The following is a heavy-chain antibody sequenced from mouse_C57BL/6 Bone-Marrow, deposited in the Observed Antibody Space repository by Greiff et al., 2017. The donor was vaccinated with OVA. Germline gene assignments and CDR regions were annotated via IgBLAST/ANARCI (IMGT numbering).Heavy chain of an antibody. V-gene: IGHV5-12*01. CDR2: ISNGGGST. Sequence: DVMLVESGGGLVQPGGSLKLSCAASGFTFSDYYMYWVRQTPEKRLEWVAYISNGGGSTYYPDTVKGRFTISRDNAKNTLYLQMSRLKSEDTAMYYCARRGYGPFDYWGQGTTLTVSS. D-gene: IGHD2-2*01. CDR3: ARRGYGPFDY. J-gene: IGHJ2*01. CDR1: GFTFSDYY.